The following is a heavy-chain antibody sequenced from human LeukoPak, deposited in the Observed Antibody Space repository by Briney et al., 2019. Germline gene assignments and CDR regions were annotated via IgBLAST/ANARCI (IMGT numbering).Heavy chain of an antibody. J-gene: IGHJ6*03. CDR2: IYSSASA. CDR1: GDSISYHY. V-gene: IGHV4-4*07. Sequence: PSETLSLTCTVSGDSISYHYWSWIRQPAGKGLEWIGRIYSSASANYNPSLKSRVTMSLDTSKNQFSLNLTSVTAADTAVYYCARGGSSSWYGYYYYYMDVWGKGTTVTISS. D-gene: IGHD6-13*01. CDR3: ARGGSSSWYGYYYYYMDV.